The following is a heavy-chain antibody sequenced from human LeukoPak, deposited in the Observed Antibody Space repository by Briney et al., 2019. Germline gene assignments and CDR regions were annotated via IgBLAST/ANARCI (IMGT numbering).Heavy chain of an antibody. Sequence: GGSLRLSCAASGFTFIDYYMSWIRQAPGKGLEWVSYISSSSSYTNHADSVKGRFTISRDNAKNSLYLQMNSLRAEDTAVYYCAKDLIGKSSWYDAFDIWGQGTMVTVSS. CDR1: GFTFIDYY. CDR2: ISSSSSYT. CDR3: AKDLIGKSSWYDAFDI. J-gene: IGHJ3*02. V-gene: IGHV3-11*06. D-gene: IGHD6-13*01.